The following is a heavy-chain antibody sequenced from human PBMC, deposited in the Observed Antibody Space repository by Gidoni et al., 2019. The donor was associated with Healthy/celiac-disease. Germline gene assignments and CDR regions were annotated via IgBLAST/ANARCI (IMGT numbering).Heavy chain of an antibody. D-gene: IGHD6-13*01. CDR1: GFTFRSYA. V-gene: IGHV3-23*01. Sequence: EVQLLESGGGLVQPGGSLRLSCSASGFTFRSYAMSWVRQAPGKGLEWVSAISGSGGSTYYADSVKGRFTISRDNSKNTLYLQMNSLRAEDTAVYYCATTGSETGYSSSWYVHWGQGTLVTVSS. CDR3: ATTGSETGYSSSWYVH. J-gene: IGHJ5*02. CDR2: ISGSGGST.